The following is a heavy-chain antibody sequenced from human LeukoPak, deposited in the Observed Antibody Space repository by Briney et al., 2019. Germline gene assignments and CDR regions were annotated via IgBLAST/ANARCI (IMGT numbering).Heavy chain of an antibody. J-gene: IGHJ5*02. CDR1: AGSINSTNHF. CDR3: AGHMVTSGWLYNWFDP. D-gene: IGHD6-19*01. V-gene: IGHV4-39*01. Sequence: PSETLSLTCTVSAGSINSTNHFWGWIRQPPGKGLEWIASIYLSGDTYYNPSLKSRVTMSIDTSRNKFSLKVASVTAADTAFYYCAGHMVTSGWLYNWFDPWGQGTLVTVSS. CDR2: IYLSGDT.